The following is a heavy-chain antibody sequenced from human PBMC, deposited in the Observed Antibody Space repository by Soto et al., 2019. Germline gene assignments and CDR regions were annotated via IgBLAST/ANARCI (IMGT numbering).Heavy chain of an antibody. CDR2: ISAYNGNT. D-gene: IGHD2-15*01. Sequence: QVQMVQSGAEVKKPGASVKVSCKASGYTFTSYGISWVRQAPGQGLEWMGWISAYNGNTNYAQKLLGRVNMTTDTSTSTAYKELRSLRSDDTAVYYCASGLESIGYCSGGSCQPGYWGQGTLVTVSS. V-gene: IGHV1-18*01. CDR1: GYTFTSYG. CDR3: ASGLESIGYCSGGSCQPGY. J-gene: IGHJ4*02.